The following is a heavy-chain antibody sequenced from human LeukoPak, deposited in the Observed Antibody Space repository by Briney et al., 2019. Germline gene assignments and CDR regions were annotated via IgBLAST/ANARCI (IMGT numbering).Heavy chain of an antibody. V-gene: IGHV4-59*01. D-gene: IGHD3-22*01. CDR3: ARGGGYYYGVYFDY. CDR1: GGSFSSYY. J-gene: IGHJ4*02. Sequence: SETLSLTCAVYGGSFSSYYWSWIRQPPGKGLEWIGYIYYSGSTNYNPSLKSRVTISVDTSKNQFSLKLSSVTAADTAVYYCARGGGYYYGVYFDYWGQGTLVTVSS. CDR2: IYYSGST.